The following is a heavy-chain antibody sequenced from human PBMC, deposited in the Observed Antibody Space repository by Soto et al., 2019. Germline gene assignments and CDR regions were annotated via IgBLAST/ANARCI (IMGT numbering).Heavy chain of an antibody. Sequence: QITLKESGPALVRPTQTLTLTCSFSGFSLTTRGVAVGSIRQPPGKALEWLALIFWDDDKWYSPSLSSRLTITEDTCKNPVVLTMTNMDPVDTATYYCAHRSRGYAYYFDQWGQGTLVTVSS. CDR1: GFSLTTRGVA. V-gene: IGHV2-5*02. CDR2: IFWDDDK. D-gene: IGHD5-12*01. CDR3: AHRSRGYAYYFDQ. J-gene: IGHJ4*02.